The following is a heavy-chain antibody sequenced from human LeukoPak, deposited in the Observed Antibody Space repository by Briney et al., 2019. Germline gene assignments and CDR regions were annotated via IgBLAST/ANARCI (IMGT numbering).Heavy chain of an antibody. CDR1: GYSFTNFY. V-gene: IGHV1-46*01. CDR2: VNPSGGST. Sequence: ASVKVSCKTSGYSFTNFYIHWVRQAPGQGLEWIGMVNPSGGSTISAQKFQDRVNMTTDTSTRTVYMEMTGLTSDDTGIYYCGSDAFWGQGTQVTVSS. D-gene: IGHD3-3*02. J-gene: IGHJ4*02. CDR3: GSDAF.